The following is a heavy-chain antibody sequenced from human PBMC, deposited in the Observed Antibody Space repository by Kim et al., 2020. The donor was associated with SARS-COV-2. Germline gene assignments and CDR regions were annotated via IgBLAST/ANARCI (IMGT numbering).Heavy chain of an antibody. V-gene: IGHV4-59*01. D-gene: IGHD3-3*01. J-gene: IGHJ5*02. CDR3: ARDWRSSGRRFDP. Sequence: YNPSLKSRVTISVDTSKNQFSLKLSSVTAADTAVYYCARDWRSSGRRFDPWGQGTLVTVSS.